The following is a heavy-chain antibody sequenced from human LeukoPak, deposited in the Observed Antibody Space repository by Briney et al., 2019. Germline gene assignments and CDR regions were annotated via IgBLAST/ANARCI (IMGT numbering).Heavy chain of an antibody. CDR1: GFTFSSYS. Sequence: PGGPLRLSCAASGFTFSSYSMNWVRQAPGKGREWVSSISSSSSYIYYADSVKGRFTISRDNAKNSLYLQMNSLRAEDTAVYYCAREVDDYGDHGEGYWGQGTLVTVSS. CDR2: ISSSSSYI. J-gene: IGHJ4*02. V-gene: IGHV3-21*01. D-gene: IGHD4-17*01. CDR3: AREVDDYGDHGEGY.